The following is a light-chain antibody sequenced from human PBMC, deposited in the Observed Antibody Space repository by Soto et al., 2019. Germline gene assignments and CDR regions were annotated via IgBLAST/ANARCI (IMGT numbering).Light chain of an antibody. CDR3: QQYNSWPPPYT. J-gene: IGKJ2*01. V-gene: IGKV1-9*01. CDR2: AAS. CDR1: QGISSY. Sequence: DIQLTQSPSFLSASVGDRVTITCRASQGISSYLAWYQQKPGKAPKLLIYAASTLQSGVPSRFSGSGSGTEFTLTISSLQPEDFAVYYCQQYNSWPPPYTFGQGTKLEIK.